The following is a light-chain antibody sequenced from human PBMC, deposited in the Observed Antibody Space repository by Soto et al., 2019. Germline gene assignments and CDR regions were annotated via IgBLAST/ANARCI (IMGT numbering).Light chain of an antibody. J-gene: IGKJ5*01. CDR3: QQYDNLPIT. V-gene: IGKV1-33*01. Sequence: DIQMTQSPSSLSASVGDRVTITCQASHDISHYLNWYQHKPGKAPKLLIYDASNLETGVPSRFSGSGSGTDFTFTISSLQPEDIATYYCQQYDNLPITFGQGTRLEI. CDR2: DAS. CDR1: HDISHY.